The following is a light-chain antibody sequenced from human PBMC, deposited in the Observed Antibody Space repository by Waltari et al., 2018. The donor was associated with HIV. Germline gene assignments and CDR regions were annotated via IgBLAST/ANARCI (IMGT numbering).Light chain of an antibody. CDR3: QQYDDLPFT. CDR1: QDISNN. CDR2: DAS. V-gene: IGKV1-33*01. Sequence: DIRMTQSPSSLSAPMGASVTMTCQATQDISNNLNWYQPKTGEAPKLLIYDASVLETGISSRFSGSGSGTNFTLTITNPQPEDVATYFCQQYDDLPFTFGPGTKV. J-gene: IGKJ3*01.